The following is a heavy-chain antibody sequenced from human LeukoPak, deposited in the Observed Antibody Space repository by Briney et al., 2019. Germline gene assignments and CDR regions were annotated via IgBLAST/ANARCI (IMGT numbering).Heavy chain of an antibody. CDR3: ARGLFLSGYLDAFDI. J-gene: IGHJ3*02. CDR1: GFTFSTYG. Sequence: GRSLRLSCAASGFTFSTYGTHWVRQAPGKGLEWVAVIAYDGKTTYYADSVKGRFTISRDNLKNVLYLQMNSLKVEDTALYYCARGLFLSGYLDAFDIWGQGTVVTVSS. V-gene: IGHV3-30*03. CDR2: IAYDGKTT. D-gene: IGHD3-22*01.